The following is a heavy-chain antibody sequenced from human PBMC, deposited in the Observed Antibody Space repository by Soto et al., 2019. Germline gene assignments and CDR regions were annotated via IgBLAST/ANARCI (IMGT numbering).Heavy chain of an antibody. CDR2: ISSSSSSI. D-gene: IGHD5-12*01. J-gene: IGHJ4*02. Sequence: PGGSLRLSCAASGFTFSSYAMSWVRQAPGKGLEWVSAISSSSSSIYYADSVKGRFTISRDNAKNSLYLQMNSLRAEDTAVYYCARDRPVATTDYWGQGTLVTVSS. CDR3: ARDRPVATTDY. CDR1: GFTFSSYA. V-gene: IGHV3-21*01.